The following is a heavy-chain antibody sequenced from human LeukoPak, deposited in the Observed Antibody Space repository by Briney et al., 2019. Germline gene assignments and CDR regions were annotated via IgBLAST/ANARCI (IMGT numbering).Heavy chain of an antibody. V-gene: IGHV1-69*13. CDR2: IIPIFGTA. D-gene: IGHD3-22*01. Sequence: ASVKVSCKASGGTFSSYAISWVRQAPGQGLEWMGGIIPIFGTANYAQKFQGRVTITADESTSTAYMELSSLRSEDTAVYYCARVRDYYDSSGEDYWGQGTLVTVSS. CDR3: ARVRDYYDSSGEDY. J-gene: IGHJ4*02. CDR1: GGTFSSYA.